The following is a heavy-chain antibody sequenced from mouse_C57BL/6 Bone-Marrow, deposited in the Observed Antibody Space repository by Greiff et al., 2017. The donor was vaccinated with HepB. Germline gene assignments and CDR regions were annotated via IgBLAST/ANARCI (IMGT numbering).Heavy chain of an antibody. Sequence: QVQLKQPGAELVKPGASVKLSCKASGYTFTSYWMLWVKQMPGQGLEWIGMIHPNSGSTTYNEKFKSKDTLTVDKSSSTAYMQLSSLKSEDSAVYYCARRWDYYGNGFGCWGQGTTLTVSS. CDR2: IHPNSGST. CDR1: GYTFTSYW. CDR3: ARRWDYYGNGFGC. D-gene: IGHD1-1*01. V-gene: IGHV1-64*01. J-gene: IGHJ2*01.